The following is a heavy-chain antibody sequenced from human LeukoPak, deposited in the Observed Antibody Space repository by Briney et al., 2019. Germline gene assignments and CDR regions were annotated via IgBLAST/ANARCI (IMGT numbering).Heavy chain of an antibody. CDR3: ARGSSETYINWFDY. CDR2: INPSGGTT. CDR1: GYTFTNYY. D-gene: IGHD1-26*01. V-gene: IGHV1-46*01. Sequence: ASVKVSCKASGYTFTNYYIHWVRQAPGQGLEWMGLINPSGGTTSYAQNFQGRITMTRDTSTSTVYMELSRLRSEDTAMYYCARGSSETYINWFDYWGQGTLVTVSS. J-gene: IGHJ5*01.